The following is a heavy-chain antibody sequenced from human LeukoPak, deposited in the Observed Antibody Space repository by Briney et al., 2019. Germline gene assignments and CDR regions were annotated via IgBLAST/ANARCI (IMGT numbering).Heavy chain of an antibody. J-gene: IGHJ4*02. Sequence: GASVKVSCKASGYTFTGYYMHWVRQAPGQGLEWMGWINPNSGGTNYAQKFQGRVTMTRDTSISTAYMELSRLRSDDTAVYYCARERYIVGATTGGPPDYWGQGTLVTVSS. V-gene: IGHV1-2*02. CDR2: INPNSGGT. D-gene: IGHD1-26*01. CDR1: GYTFTGYY. CDR3: ARERYIVGATTGGPPDY.